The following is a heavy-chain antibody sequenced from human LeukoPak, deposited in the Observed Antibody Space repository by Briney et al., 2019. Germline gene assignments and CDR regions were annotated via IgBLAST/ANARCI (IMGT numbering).Heavy chain of an antibody. CDR2: IYYCGST. J-gene: IGHJ4*02. V-gene: IGHV4-59*11. D-gene: IGHD3-10*01. CDR3: ARGAVVYYGSGSYYHVWYFDY. CDR1: GDSISSHY. Sequence: SSETLFLTCTVSGDSISSHYWGWIRQPPGKGLEWIEHIYYCGSTNYNPSLKSRVTISVDTSKNQFSLKLSSVTAADTAVYYCARGAVVYYGSGSYYHVWYFDYWGQGTLVTVSS.